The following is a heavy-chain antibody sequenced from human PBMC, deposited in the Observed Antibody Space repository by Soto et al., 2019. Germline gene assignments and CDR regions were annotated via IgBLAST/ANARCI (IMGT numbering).Heavy chain of an antibody. CDR2: INHSGST. V-gene: IGHV4-31*03. J-gene: IGHJ4*02. D-gene: IGHD5-12*01. CDR1: GVSISSGGYY. CDR3: ARDWGGGDDSGPFDY. Sequence: SSETLSLTCTVSGVSISSGGYYWGWIRQPPGKGLEWIGEINHSGSTNYNPSLKSRVTISVDTSKNQFSLKLSSVTAADTAVYYCARDWGGGDDSGPFDYWGQGTQVTVSS.